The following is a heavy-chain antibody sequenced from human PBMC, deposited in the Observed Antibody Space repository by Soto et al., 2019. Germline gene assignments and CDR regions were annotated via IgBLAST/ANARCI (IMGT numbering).Heavy chain of an antibody. CDR2: ISSSSSYI. V-gene: IGHV3-21*01. D-gene: IGHD1-26*01. CDR3: ARDGASEEWELLGYFQH. J-gene: IGHJ1*01. Sequence: EVQLVESGGGLVKPGGSLRLSCAASGFTFSSYSMNWVRQAPGKGLEWVSSISSSSSYIYYADSVKGRFTISRDNAKNSLYLQMNSRRAEDTAVYYCARDGASEEWELLGYFQHWGQGTLVTVSS. CDR1: GFTFSSYS.